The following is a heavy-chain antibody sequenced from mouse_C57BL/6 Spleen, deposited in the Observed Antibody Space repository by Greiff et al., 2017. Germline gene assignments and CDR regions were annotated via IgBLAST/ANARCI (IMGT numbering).Heavy chain of an antibody. CDR2: IDPSDSYT. D-gene: IGHD2-2*01. J-gene: IGHJ2*01. CDR1: GYTFTSYW. Sequence: QVQLQQPGAELVMPGASVKLSCKASGYTFTSYWMHWVKQRPGQGLEWIGEIDPSDSYTNYNQKFKGKSTLTVDKSSSTAYMQLSSLTSEDSAVYYCARGGGYDERDSFDYWREGTTLTVSS. V-gene: IGHV1-69*01. CDR3: ARGGGYDERDSFDY.